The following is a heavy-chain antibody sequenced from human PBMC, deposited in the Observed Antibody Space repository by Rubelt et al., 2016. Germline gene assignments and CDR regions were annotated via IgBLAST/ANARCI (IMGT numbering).Heavy chain of an antibody. D-gene: IGHD1-1*01. Sequence: QVQLVQSGAEVKKPGASVKVSCKASGYTFTGYYMHWVRQAPGQGLEWMGRINPNSGGTNYARKLQGRFTMTRDTSISPAYMELSRLRSDDTAVYYCARGVGTAFDPWGQGTLVTVSS. V-gene: IGHV1-2*06. J-gene: IGHJ5*02. CDR1: GYTFTGYY. CDR2: INPNSGGT. CDR3: ARGVGTAFDP.